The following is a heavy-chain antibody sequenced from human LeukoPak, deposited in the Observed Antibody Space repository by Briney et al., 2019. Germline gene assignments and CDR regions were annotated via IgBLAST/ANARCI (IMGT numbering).Heavy chain of an antibody. Sequence: GESLKISCKGSGYTFTSYGISWVRQAPGQGLEWMGWISAYNGNTNYAQKLQGRVTMTTDTSTSTAYMELRSLRSDDTAVYYCARGTGLWGSYRYPFDYWGQGTLVTVSS. CDR1: GYTFTSYG. V-gene: IGHV1-18*01. J-gene: IGHJ4*02. CDR2: ISAYNGNT. CDR3: ARGTGLWGSYRYPFDY. D-gene: IGHD3-16*02.